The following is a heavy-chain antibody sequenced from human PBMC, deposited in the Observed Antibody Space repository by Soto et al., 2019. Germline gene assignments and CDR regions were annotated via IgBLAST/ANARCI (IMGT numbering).Heavy chain of an antibody. CDR1: GGSISRYY. D-gene: IGHD2-8*01. Sequence: SETLSLPCTTAGGSISRYYWSWIRQPAGKGLEWIGRIYTSGSTNYNPSLKSRVTMSVDTSKNQFSLKLSSVTAADTAVYYCARDRFGNGVYLFDPWGQGTLVTVSS. CDR3: ARDRFGNGVYLFDP. CDR2: IYTSGST. V-gene: IGHV4-4*07. J-gene: IGHJ5*02.